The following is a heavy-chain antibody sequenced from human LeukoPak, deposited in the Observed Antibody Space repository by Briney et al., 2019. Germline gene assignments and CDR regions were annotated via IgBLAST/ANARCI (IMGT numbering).Heavy chain of an antibody. CDR1: GFTFSNYW. CDR2: ISGSGSSGGST. D-gene: IGHD5-24*01. CDR3: AKSGYNRFDY. V-gene: IGHV3-23*01. Sequence: GGSLRLSCAASGFTFSNYWMHWVRQTPGKGLEWVSAISGSGSSGGSTYYADSVKGRFTISRDNSKNTLYLQMNSLRAEDTAVYYCAKSGYNRFDYWGRGTLVTVSS. J-gene: IGHJ4*02.